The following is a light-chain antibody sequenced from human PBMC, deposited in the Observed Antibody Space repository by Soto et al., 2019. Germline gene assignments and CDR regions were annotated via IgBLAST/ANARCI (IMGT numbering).Light chain of an antibody. Sequence: EIVLTQPPCTLSLSPGERATLSCGASQSVSSSYLAWYQQKPGQAPRLLIYGASSRATGIPDRFSGSWSGTDFTLTISSLETEDFAVYYCQHYDTSSWTFGQGTKVDIK. CDR3: QHYDTSSWT. CDR1: QSVSSSY. CDR2: GAS. V-gene: IGKV3-20*01. J-gene: IGKJ1*01.